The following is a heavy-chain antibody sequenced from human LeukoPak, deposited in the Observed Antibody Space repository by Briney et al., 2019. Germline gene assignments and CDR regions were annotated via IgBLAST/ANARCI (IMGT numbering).Heavy chain of an antibody. J-gene: IGHJ4*02. Sequence: GESLRLSCGASGFNVSSNYMSWVRQAPGKGLEWVSVIYSGGSTYYADSVKGRFTISRHNSKNTLYLQMNSLRPEDTDVYYCASSGYYDSSIFDYWGQGTLVTVSS. D-gene: IGHD3-22*01. CDR1: GFNVSSNY. CDR2: IYSGGST. V-gene: IGHV3-53*04. CDR3: ASSGYYDSSIFDY.